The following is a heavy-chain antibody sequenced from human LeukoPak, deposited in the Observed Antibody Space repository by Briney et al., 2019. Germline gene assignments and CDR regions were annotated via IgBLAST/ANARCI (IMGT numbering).Heavy chain of an antibody. CDR2: VSTGSNYI. D-gene: IGHD3-10*01. CDR3: ARIQGGYYGSGNPPLWYFDL. Sequence: PGGSLRLPCTASGFTFSSYSLNWVRQAPGKGLEWVSSVSTGSNYIYYADSVKGRFTISRDNAKNSLCLQMNSLRAEDTAVYYCARIQGGYYGSGNPPLWYFDLWGRGTLVTVSS. CDR1: GFTFSSYS. V-gene: IGHV3-21*01. J-gene: IGHJ2*01.